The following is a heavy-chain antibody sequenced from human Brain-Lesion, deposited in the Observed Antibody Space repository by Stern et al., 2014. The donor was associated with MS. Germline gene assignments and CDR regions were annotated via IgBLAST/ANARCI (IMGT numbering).Heavy chain of an antibody. Sequence: QVQLQESGPGLVKPSQTLSLTCTVSGGAVSSGDRYCSWIRQHPEKGLEWIGYISYSGNTYYNPSLESRVTISMDRSKNQFSLKLRSVTAADTAVYYCARVTEFLRFFYPDYWGQGIRVTVSS. CDR3: ARVTEFLRFFYPDY. CDR2: ISYSGNT. CDR1: GGAVSSGDRY. V-gene: IGHV4-31*03. J-gene: IGHJ4*02. D-gene: IGHD3-3*01.